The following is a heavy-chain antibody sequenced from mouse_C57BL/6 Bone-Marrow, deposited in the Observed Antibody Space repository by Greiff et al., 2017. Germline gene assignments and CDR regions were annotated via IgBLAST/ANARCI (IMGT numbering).Heavy chain of an antibody. V-gene: IGHV1-66*01. CDR3: ARGTTVVATEYFDY. Sequence: VQLQQSGPELVKPGASVKISCKASGYSFTSYYIHWVKQRPGQGLEWIGWIYPGSGNTKYNEKFKGKATLTADTSSSTAYMQLSSLTSEDSAVYYCARGTTVVATEYFDYWGQGTTLTGSS. CDR1: GYSFTSYY. CDR2: IYPGSGNT. D-gene: IGHD1-1*01. J-gene: IGHJ2*01.